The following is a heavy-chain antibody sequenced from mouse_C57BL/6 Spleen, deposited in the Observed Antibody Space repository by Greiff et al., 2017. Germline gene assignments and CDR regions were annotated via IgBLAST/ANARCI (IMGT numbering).Heavy chain of an antibody. V-gene: IGHV3-6*01. CDR2: ISYDGSN. Sequence: VQLKESGPGLVKPSQSLSLTCSVTGYSITSGYYWNWIRQFPGNKLEWMGYISYDGSNNYNPSLKNRISITRDTSNNQFFLKLNSVTTEDTATXYCAGYALRSGDYYAMDYWGQGTSVTVSS. D-gene: IGHD6-5*01. CDR1: GYSITSGYY. CDR3: AGYALRSGDYYAMDY. J-gene: IGHJ4*01.